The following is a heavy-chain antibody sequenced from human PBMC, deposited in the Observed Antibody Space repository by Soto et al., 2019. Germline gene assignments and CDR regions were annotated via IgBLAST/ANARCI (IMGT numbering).Heavy chain of an antibody. CDR2: ISAYNGNT. Sequence: QVQLVQSGAEVKKPGASVKVSCKASGYTFTSYGISWVRQAPGQGLEWMGWISAYNGNTNYAQKLQGRVTMTTDTPTSTAYMELRSLRSDDTAVYYCARVVDCISTSCYHFDYWGQGTLVTVSS. D-gene: IGHD2-2*01. CDR1: GYTFTSYG. V-gene: IGHV1-18*01. CDR3: ARVVDCISTSCYHFDY. J-gene: IGHJ4*02.